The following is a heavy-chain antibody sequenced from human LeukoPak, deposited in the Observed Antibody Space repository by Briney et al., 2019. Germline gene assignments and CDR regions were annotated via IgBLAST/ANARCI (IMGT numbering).Heavy chain of an antibody. Sequence: PGGSLRLSCAASGFTFSSYAMSWVRQAPGKGLEWVSATSGSGGSTYYADSVKGRFTISRDNSKNTLYLQMNSLRAEDTAVYYCAKDSFHYYDSSGYYYPGDYWGQGTLVTVSS. CDR1: GFTFSSYA. CDR3: AKDSFHYYDSSGYYYPGDY. CDR2: TSGSGGST. V-gene: IGHV3-23*01. D-gene: IGHD3-22*01. J-gene: IGHJ4*02.